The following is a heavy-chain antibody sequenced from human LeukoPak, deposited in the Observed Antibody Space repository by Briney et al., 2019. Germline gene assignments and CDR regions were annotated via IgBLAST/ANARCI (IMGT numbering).Heavy chain of an antibody. CDR1: GFTFTHAW. CDR3: TTEFGQYSSGWYSIGFDY. V-gene: IGHV3-15*01. D-gene: IGHD6-19*01. J-gene: IGHJ4*02. Sequence: GGSLRLSCAASGFTFTHAWMSWVRQAPGKGLEWVGRIKTKTDGWKTDYDAPVKGRFTISRDDSKNTLSLPMNSLKTEDTAVYYCTTEFGQYSSGWYSIGFDYWGQGTLVTVSS. CDR2: IKTKTDGWKT.